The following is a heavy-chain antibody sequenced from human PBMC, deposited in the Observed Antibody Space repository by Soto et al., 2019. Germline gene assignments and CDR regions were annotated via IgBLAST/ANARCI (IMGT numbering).Heavy chain of an antibody. J-gene: IGHJ6*02. Sequence: QVQLVESGGGVVQPGRSLRLSCAASGFTFSSYAMHWVRQAPGKGLEWVAVISYDGSNKYYADSVKGRFTISRDTSKNTLYLQMNSLRAEDTAVYYCARDALRFLEWLSNIYYYYGMDVWGQGTTVTVSS. CDR1: GFTFSSYA. V-gene: IGHV3-30-3*01. CDR2: ISYDGSNK. D-gene: IGHD3-3*01. CDR3: ARDALRFLEWLSNIYYYYGMDV.